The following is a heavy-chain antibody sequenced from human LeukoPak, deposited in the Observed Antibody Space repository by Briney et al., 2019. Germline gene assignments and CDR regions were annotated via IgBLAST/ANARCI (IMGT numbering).Heavy chain of an antibody. CDR2: GRT. J-gene: IGHJ5*01. V-gene: IGHV4-39*01. CDR3: AVLLYRRYHWFDS. CDR1: GDSISDINHY. D-gene: IGHD3-16*02. Sequence: SETLSLTCTVSGDSISDINHYWGWIRQPPGKELEWIGTGRTFYNPSLKSRVTISRDTSKNQFSLKLTSLTTADTAVYYCAVLLYRRYHWFDSWGQRTLVSVSS.